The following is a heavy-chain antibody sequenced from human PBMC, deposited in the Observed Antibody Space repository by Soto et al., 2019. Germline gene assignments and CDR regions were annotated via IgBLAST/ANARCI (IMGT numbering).Heavy chain of an antibody. D-gene: IGHD2-15*01. CDR1: GYSFTSYW. V-gene: IGHV5-51*01. Sequence: GESLKISCKGSGYSFTSYWIGWVRQMPGKGLEWMGIIYPDDSDTRYSPSFQGQVTISADKSISTAYLQWSSLKASDTAMYYYARMGFSGGGYLSYYYYGMDVWGQGTTVTVSS. CDR2: IYPDDSDT. J-gene: IGHJ6*02. CDR3: ARMGFSGGGYLSYYYYGMDV.